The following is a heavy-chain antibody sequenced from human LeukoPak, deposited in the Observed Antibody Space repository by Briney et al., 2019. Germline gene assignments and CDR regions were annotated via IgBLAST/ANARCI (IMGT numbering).Heavy chain of an antibody. Sequence: PGGSLRLSCAASGFTFSSYWMHWVRQAPGKGLVWVSRINSDGSSTSYADSVKGRFTISRDNAKNTLYLQMNSLRAEDTAVYYCARGPHYYDKSVAFDIWGLGAMVTVSS. V-gene: IGHV3-74*01. CDR1: GFTFSSYW. J-gene: IGHJ3*02. CDR2: INSDGSST. D-gene: IGHD3-22*01. CDR3: ARGPHYYDKSVAFDI.